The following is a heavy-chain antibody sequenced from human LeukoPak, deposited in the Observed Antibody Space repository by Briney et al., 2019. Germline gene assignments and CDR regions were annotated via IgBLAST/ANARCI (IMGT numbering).Heavy chain of an antibody. J-gene: IGHJ4*02. V-gene: IGHV3-23*01. CDR3: AKDPARGYCSTGICYDSPFDF. D-gene: IGHD2-15*01. Sequence: PGGSLRLSCAASGFTFSTYPMTWVRQAPGKGLEWVSLISASAGDTYYADSVKGRFTISRDDSKNTVFLQMNSLRAEDTAVYYCAKDPARGYCSTGICYDSPFDFWGQGTLVTVSS. CDR1: GFTFSTYP. CDR2: ISASAGDT.